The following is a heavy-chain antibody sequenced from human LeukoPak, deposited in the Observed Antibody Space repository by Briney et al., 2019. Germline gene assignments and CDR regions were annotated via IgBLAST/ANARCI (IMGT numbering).Heavy chain of an antibody. J-gene: IGHJ4*02. CDR1: GGSISSYY. Sequence: SETLSLTCTVSGGSISSYYWSWIRQPAGKGLEWIGRIYTSGSTNYNPSLKSRVTMSVDTSKNQFSLKLSSVTAADTAVYYCARTSAGCSGGSCYSYFDYRGQGTLVTVSS. V-gene: IGHV4-4*07. CDR2: IYTSGST. CDR3: ARTSAGCSGGSCYSYFDY. D-gene: IGHD2-15*01.